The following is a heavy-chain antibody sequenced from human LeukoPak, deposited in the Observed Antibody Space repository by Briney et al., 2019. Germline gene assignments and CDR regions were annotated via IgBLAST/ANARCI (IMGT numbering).Heavy chain of an antibody. J-gene: IGHJ1*01. D-gene: IGHD3-22*01. CDR2: ISGSGGST. CDR3: AKDRAYYYDSSGYAEFFQH. CDR1: GFTFSSYA. V-gene: IGHV3-23*01. Sequence: GSLRLSCAASGFTFSSYAMSWVRQAPGKGLEWVSAISGSGGSTYYADSVKGRFTISRDNSKNTLYLQMNSLRAEDTAVYYCAKDRAYYYDSSGYAEFFQHWGQGTLVTVSS.